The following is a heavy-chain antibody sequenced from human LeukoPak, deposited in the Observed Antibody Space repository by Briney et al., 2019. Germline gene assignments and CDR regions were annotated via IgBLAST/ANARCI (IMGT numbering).Heavy chain of an antibody. CDR3: ARWRSSWGFDY. CDR2: INHSGST. Sequence: SGTLSLTCAVSGGSISSSNWWSWVRQPPGKGLEWIGEINHSGSTNYNPSLKSRVTISVDTSKNQFSLKLSSVTAADTAVYYCARWRSSWGFDYWGQGTLVTVSS. V-gene: IGHV4-4*02. CDR1: GGSISSSNW. D-gene: IGHD6-13*01. J-gene: IGHJ4*02.